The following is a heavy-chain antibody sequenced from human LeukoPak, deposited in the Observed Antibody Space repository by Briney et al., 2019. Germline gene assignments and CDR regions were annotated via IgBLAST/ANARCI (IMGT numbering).Heavy chain of an antibody. CDR1: GGSISSYY. J-gene: IGHJ3*02. V-gene: IGHV4-4*07. CDR3: AREGIIDAFDI. CDR2: IYTNGTT. Sequence: PSETLSLTCTVSGGSISSYYWIWIRQPAGKGLELIGRIYTNGTTNYNPSLKSRVTISVDTSKNQFSLKLSSVTAADTAVYYFAREGIIDAFDIWGQGTVVTVSS.